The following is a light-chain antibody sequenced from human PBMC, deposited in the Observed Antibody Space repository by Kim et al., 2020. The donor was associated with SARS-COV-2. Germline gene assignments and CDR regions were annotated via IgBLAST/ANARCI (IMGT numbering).Light chain of an antibody. J-gene: IGKJ4*01. CDR3: QQRSNWPT. CDR2: DAS. CDR1: QSVSSY. V-gene: IGKV3-11*01. Sequence: EIVLTQSPATLSLSPGERATLSCRASQSVSSYLAWYQQKPGQAPRLLIYDASNRATVIPARCSGGWSGTDFTITISSLEPEDFAAYYCQQRSNWPTFGGGTKVDIK.